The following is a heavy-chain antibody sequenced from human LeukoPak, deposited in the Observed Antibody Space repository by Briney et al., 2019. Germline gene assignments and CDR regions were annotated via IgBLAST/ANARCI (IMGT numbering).Heavy chain of an antibody. CDR3: ARGYDSSGYPTLG. CDR1: GGTFSSYA. CDR2: IIPILGIA. V-gene: IGHV1-69*04. D-gene: IGHD3-22*01. J-gene: IGHJ4*01. Sequence: GATVTVSCKASGGTFSSYAISWVRQAPGQGLEWMGRIIPILGIANYAQKFQGRVTITADKSTSTAYMELSSLRSEDTAVYYCARGYDSSGYPTLGWGHGTLVTVSS.